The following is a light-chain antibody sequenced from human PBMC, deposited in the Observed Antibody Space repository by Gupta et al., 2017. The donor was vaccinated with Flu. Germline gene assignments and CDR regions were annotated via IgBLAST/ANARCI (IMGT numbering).Light chain of an antibody. J-gene: IGLJ2*01. V-gene: IGLV2-23*02. CDR2: EVT. CDR1: NSDVGKCNL. Sequence: ITISCNVTNSDVGKCNLVSWYHQHPGKASKLIIYEVTKWPSNIPTRLSGSKSVSTASLTISGRQDEEEADYYCCSDAGDNTVVFGGGISLTVL. CDR3: CSDAGDNTVV.